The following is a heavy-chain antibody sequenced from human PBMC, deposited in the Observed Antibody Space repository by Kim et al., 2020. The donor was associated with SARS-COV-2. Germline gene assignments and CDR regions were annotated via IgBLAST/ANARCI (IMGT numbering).Heavy chain of an antibody. CDR1: GFTFSSYG. Sequence: LSLTCAASGFTFSSYGMHWVRQAPGKGLEWVAVIWYDGSNKYYADSVKGRFTISRDNSKNTLYLQMNSLRAEDTAVYYCPRDEGYSSSPDFDYWGQG. CDR2: IWYDGSNK. J-gene: IGHJ4*02. V-gene: IGHV3-33*01. D-gene: IGHD6-13*01. CDR3: PRDEGYSSSPDFDY.